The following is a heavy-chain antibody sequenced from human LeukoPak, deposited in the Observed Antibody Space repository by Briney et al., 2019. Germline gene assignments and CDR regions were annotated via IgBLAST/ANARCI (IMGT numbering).Heavy chain of an antibody. CDR2: ISWNSGSI. J-gene: IGHJ3*02. CDR1: GFTFDDYA. CDR3: AKAERGAFDI. Sequence: GGSLRLSCAASGFTFDDYAMHWVRQAPGKGLEWVSGISWNSGSIGYADSVKGRFTISRDNAKNSLYLQMNSLRAEDTAMYYCAKAERGAFDIWGQGTMVIVSS. D-gene: IGHD1-1*01. V-gene: IGHV3-9*01.